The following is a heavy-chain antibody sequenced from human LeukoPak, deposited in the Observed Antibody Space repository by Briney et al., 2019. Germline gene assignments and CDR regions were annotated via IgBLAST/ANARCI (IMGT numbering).Heavy chain of an antibody. J-gene: IGHJ4*02. V-gene: IGHV3-74*03. Sequence: GGSLRLSCAASGFTLSNDWTHWVRHAPGKGLVWVSRISSDGTNTLYADPVKGRFTISRDNARNTLHLQMNSLRADDTAVYYCVVGGGIYWGQGTLVTVS. CDR1: GFTLSNDW. CDR2: ISSDGTNT. D-gene: IGHD1-26*01. CDR3: VVGGGIY.